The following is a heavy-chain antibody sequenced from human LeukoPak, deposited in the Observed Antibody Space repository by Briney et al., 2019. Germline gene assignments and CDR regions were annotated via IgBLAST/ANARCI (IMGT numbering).Heavy chain of an antibody. J-gene: IGHJ4*02. CDR3: ARFGLAGHSYGSDY. D-gene: IGHD5-18*01. V-gene: IGHV5-51*01. CDR2: IYPGDSDT. CDR1: GYTSTSYR. Sequence: GEPLKISCKPSGYTSTSYRIAWVPQIPGKGLNWMGIIYPGDSDTRYNPFFQAQATTSADKSISTAYLRWSSLKASDTAMYYCARFGLAGHSYGSDYWGQGTLVTVSS.